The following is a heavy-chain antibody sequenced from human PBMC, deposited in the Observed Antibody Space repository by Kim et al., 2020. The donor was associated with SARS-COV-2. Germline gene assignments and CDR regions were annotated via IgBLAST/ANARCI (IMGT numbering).Heavy chain of an antibody. J-gene: IGHJ4*02. V-gene: IGHV3-33*01. Sequence: GGSLRLSCAASGFTFSSYGMHWVRQAPGKGLEWVAVIWYDGSNKYYADSVKGRFTISRDNSKNTLYLQMNSLRAEDTAVYYCARDLLLQTWGIDYWGQGTLVTVSS. D-gene: IGHD3-16*01. CDR3: ARDLLLQTWGIDY. CDR1: GFTFSSYG. CDR2: IWYDGSNK.